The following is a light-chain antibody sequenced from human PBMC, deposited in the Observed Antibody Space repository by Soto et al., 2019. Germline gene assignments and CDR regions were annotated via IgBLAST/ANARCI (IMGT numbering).Light chain of an antibody. V-gene: IGKV2-30*01. CDR1: QSLVYSDGNTY. J-gene: IGKJ1*01. Sequence: DVVMTQSPLFLPVTLGHPASISCRSSQSLVYSDGNTYLNWFHQRPGQSPRRLIYKVSTRDSGVPDRFSGSGSGTDFTLEISRVEAEDAGLYYCLQATHWPPTFGLGTKVEIK. CDR3: LQATHWPPT. CDR2: KVS.